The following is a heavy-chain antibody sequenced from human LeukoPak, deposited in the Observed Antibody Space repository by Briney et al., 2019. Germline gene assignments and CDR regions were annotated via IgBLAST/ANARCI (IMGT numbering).Heavy chain of an antibody. Sequence: GASVKVSCKASGYTFTSYGISWVRQAPGQGLEWMGWISAYNGNTNYAQKLQGRVTMTTDTSTSTAYMELRSLRSDDTAVYYCARDQVLRYFDWLLDLNNYYYMDVWGKGTTVTVSS. CDR1: GYTFTSYG. J-gene: IGHJ6*03. CDR2: ISAYNGNT. D-gene: IGHD3-9*01. CDR3: ARDQVLRYFDWLLDLNNYYYMDV. V-gene: IGHV1-18*01.